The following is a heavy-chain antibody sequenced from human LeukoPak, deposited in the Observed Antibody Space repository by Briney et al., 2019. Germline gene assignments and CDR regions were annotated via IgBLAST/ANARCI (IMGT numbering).Heavy chain of an antibody. D-gene: IGHD5-24*01. Sequence: PGGSLRLSCAASGFTFSSYAMSWVRQAPGKGLEWVSAISGSGGSTYYADSVKGRFTISRDNSKNTLYLRMNSLRAEDTAVYYCAKDPRRGIGNWFDPWGQGTLVTVSS. J-gene: IGHJ5*02. CDR1: GFTFSSYA. V-gene: IGHV3-23*01. CDR3: AKDPRRGIGNWFDP. CDR2: ISGSGGST.